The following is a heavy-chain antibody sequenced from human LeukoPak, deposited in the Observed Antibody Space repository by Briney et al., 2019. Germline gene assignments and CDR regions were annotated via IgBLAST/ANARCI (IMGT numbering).Heavy chain of an antibody. CDR3: ASSVTMKKTFDY. CDR1: GGSISSYY. Sequence: SETLSLTCTVSGGSISSYYWSWIRQPPGKGLEWIGYIYYSGSTNYNPSLKSRVTISVDTSKNQFSLKLSSVTAADTAVYYCASSVTMKKTFDYWGQGTLVTVSS. D-gene: IGHD3-22*01. V-gene: IGHV4-59*01. CDR2: IYYSGST. J-gene: IGHJ4*02.